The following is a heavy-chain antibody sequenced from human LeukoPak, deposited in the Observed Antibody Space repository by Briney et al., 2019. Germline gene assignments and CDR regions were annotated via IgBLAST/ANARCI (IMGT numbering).Heavy chain of an antibody. V-gene: IGHV3-11*04. Sequence: GGSLRLSCAASGFTFSDYYMSWIRQAPGKGLEWVSYISSSGSTIYYADSVKGRFTISRDNAKNSLYLQMNSLRAEDTAVYYCARDLRHYDFWSEGWFDPWGQGTLVTVSS. CDR3: ARDLRHYDFWSEGWFDP. J-gene: IGHJ5*02. CDR1: GFTFSDYY. CDR2: ISSSGSTI. D-gene: IGHD3-3*01.